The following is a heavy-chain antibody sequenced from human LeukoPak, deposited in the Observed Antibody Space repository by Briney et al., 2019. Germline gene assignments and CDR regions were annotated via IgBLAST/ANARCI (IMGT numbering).Heavy chain of an antibody. V-gene: IGHV3-21*01. CDR3: ARVWQDYSGVDY. CDR1: GFTFSSYS. CDR2: ISGNSGYI. D-gene: IGHD2-21*01. Sequence: GGSLRLSCAASGFTFSSYSMDWVRQAPGKGLEWVSSISGNSGYIYYADSVKGRITLSRDNAKSSLYLQMNSLRDEDTAVYYCARVWQDYSGVDYWGQGTLVTVSS. J-gene: IGHJ4*02.